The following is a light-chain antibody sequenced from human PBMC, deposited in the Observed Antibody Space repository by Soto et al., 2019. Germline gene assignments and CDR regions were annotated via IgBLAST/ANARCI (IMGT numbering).Light chain of an antibody. CDR2: WAS. Sequence: DIVMTQSPDSLAVSLGERATINCKSSQSVLYSSNNKNYLAWYQQKPGQPPKLLIYWASTRESGVPDRFSGRGSGPDFTLTISSLQAEEVAVYYCQQYYSTLLTFGGGTKVEIK. CDR3: QQYYSTLLT. V-gene: IGKV4-1*01. CDR1: QSVLYSSNNKNY. J-gene: IGKJ4*01.